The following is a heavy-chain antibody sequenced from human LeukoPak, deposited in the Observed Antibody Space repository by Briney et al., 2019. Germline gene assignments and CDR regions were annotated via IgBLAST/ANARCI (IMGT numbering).Heavy chain of an antibody. CDR2: IYHSGST. V-gene: IGHV4-30-2*01. Sequence: SETLSLTCTVSGGSISSGGYYWSWIRQPPGKGLEWIGYIYHSGSTYYNPSLKSRVTISVDRSKNQFSLKLSSVTAADTAVYYCAREQYSSSSGWFDPWGQGTLVTVSS. D-gene: IGHD6-13*01. CDR3: AREQYSSSSGWFDP. J-gene: IGHJ5*02. CDR1: GGSISSGGYY.